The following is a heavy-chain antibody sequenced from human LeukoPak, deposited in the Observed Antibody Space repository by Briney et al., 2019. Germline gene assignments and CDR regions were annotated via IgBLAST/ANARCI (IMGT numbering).Heavy chain of an antibody. V-gene: IGHV4-38-2*02. CDR1: GYSISSGNY. CDR3: ARRAVAGTYGPDAEYFQH. Sequence: PSETLSLTCTVSGYSISSGNYWVWIRQPPGKGLEWIGSVHQSGRTYDNPSLKSRVTISVDTSKNQFSLKLSSVTAADTAVYYCARRAVAGTYGPDAEYFQHWGQGTLVTVSS. J-gene: IGHJ1*01. D-gene: IGHD6-19*01. CDR2: VHQSGRT.